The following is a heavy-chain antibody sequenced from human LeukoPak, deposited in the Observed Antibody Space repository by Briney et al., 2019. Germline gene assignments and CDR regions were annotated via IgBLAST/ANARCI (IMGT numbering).Heavy chain of an antibody. CDR3: ARGRRDVRFYYYDSSGYYDY. CDR1: GGSFTESY. CDR2: INQSGST. Sequence: SETLSLTCAVYGGSFTESYWNWIRQAPRKGLEWIGEINQSGSTSYNPSLKSRVTISVDTSKNQFSLKLSSVTAADTAVYYCARGRRDVRFYYYDSSGYYDYWGQGTLVTVSS. J-gene: IGHJ4*02. D-gene: IGHD3-22*01. V-gene: IGHV4-34*01.